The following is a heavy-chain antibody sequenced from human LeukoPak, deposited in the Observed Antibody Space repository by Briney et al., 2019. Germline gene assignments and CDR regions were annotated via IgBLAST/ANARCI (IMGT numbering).Heavy chain of an antibody. J-gene: IGHJ4*02. CDR2: VTHSGNT. CDR3: ARGPPLAYYGTGGYYFFDY. CDR1: GGSFSGYF. Sequence: SETLSPTCAVYGGSFSGYFWTWIRQPPGKGLEWVGEVTHSGNTNYNPSPKSRVTISVDTSKNQCSLKLSSVTAADTAVYYCARGPPLAYYGTGGYYFFDYWGQGILGNVSS. V-gene: IGHV4-34*01. D-gene: IGHD3-22*01.